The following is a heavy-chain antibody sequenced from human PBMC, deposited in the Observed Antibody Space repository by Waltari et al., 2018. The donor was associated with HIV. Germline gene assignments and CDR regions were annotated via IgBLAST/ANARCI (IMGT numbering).Heavy chain of an antibody. CDR1: GGSISSYY. CDR3: ARSHAQFWSGYDMEYFQQ. D-gene: IGHD3-3*01. V-gene: IGHV4-59*01. Sequence: QVQLQESGPGLVKPSETLSLTCTVSGGSISSYYWSWIRQPPKKGLEWIGYIYYSGSTNYNPSLKSRVTISVDTSKNQFSLKLSSVTAADTAVYYCARSHAQFWSGYDMEYFQQWGQGTLVTVSS. CDR2: IYYSGST. J-gene: IGHJ1*01.